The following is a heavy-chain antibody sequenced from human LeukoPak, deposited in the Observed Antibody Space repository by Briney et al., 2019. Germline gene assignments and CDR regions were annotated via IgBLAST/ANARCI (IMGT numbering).Heavy chain of an antibody. V-gene: IGHV1-18*01. CDR2: VSAYADNT. CDR3: ARDCIGCHGFDY. CDR1: GYTFTNYG. Sequence: ASVKVSCKASGYTFTNYGITWVRQAPGQGLEWMGWVSAYADNTNYVQKIQGRVTMTTDTSTSTAYMELRSLRSDDTAVYYCARDCIGCHGFDYGAQGTLVTVSS. J-gene: IGHJ4*02. D-gene: IGHD2-15*01.